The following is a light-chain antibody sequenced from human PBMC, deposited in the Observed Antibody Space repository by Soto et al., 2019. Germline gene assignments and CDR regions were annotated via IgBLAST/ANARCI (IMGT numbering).Light chain of an antibody. Sequence: QCMVTQTPGVSGAPGQRFTISCTASRSNIGAGYDVHWYQQLPGTAPKLLIYGNSNRPSGVPDRFSGSKSGTSASLAITGLQAEDEADYYCKSYDSSLSGYVFGTGTKVTVL. CDR2: GNS. CDR1: RSNIGAGYD. J-gene: IGLJ1*01. V-gene: IGLV1-40*01. CDR3: KSYDSSLSGYV.